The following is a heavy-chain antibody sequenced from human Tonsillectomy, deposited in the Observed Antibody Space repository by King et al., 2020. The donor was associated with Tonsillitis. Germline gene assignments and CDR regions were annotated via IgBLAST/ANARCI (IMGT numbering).Heavy chain of an antibody. J-gene: IGHJ4*02. D-gene: IGHD2-2*01. CDR3: AKDIRAMTNSNFVF. V-gene: IGHV3-9*01. Sequence: VQLVESGGGLVQPGRSLRLSCAASGFTFDDYAMHWVRQAPGKGLEWVSGISWNSGTIEYADSVKGRFTISRDNAKNSLYLQMNSLRVEDTALYYCAKDIRAMTNSNFVFWGQGTLVTVSS. CDR2: ISWNSGTI. CDR1: GFTFDDYA.